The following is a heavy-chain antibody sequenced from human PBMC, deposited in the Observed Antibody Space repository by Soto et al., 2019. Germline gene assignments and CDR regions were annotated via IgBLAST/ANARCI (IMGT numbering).Heavy chain of an antibody. D-gene: IGHD3-10*02. V-gene: IGHV1-46*01. CDR1: GYTFTSYY. CDR3: AREGCSGSYSSYYYYGMDV. Sequence: ASVKVSCKASGYTFTSYYMHWVRQAPGQGLEWMGIINPSGGSTSYAQKFQGRVTMTRDTSTSTVYMELSSLRSEDTAVYYCAREGCSGSYSSYYYYGMDVWVQGTTVTVSS. J-gene: IGHJ6*02. CDR2: INPSGGST.